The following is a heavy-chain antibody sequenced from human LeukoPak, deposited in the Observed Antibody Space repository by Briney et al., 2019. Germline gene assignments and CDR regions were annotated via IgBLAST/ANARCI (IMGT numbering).Heavy chain of an antibody. Sequence: PGGSLRLSCAASGFTFSSYAMSWVRQAPGKGLEWVANIKQDGSEKYYVDPVKGRFTISRDNAKNSLYLQMNSLRAEDTAVYYCARVAYSSSWYYYYYMDVWGKGTTVTISS. J-gene: IGHJ6*03. V-gene: IGHV3-7*01. CDR3: ARVAYSSSWYYYYYMDV. CDR2: IKQDGSEK. CDR1: GFTFSSYA. D-gene: IGHD6-13*01.